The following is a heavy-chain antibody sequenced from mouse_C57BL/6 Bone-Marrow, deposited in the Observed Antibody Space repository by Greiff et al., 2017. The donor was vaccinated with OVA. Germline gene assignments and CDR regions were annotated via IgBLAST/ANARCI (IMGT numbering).Heavy chain of an antibody. CDR2: INPGSGGT. CDR3: ARSPLGAY. CDR1: GYAFTNYL. Sequence: QVQLKESGAELVRPGTSVKVSCKASGYAFTNYLIEWVKQRPGQGLEWIGVINPGSGGTNYNEKFKGKATLTADKSSSTAYMQLSSLTSEDSAVYFCARSPLGAYWGQGTLVTVSA. V-gene: IGHV1-54*01. D-gene: IGHD3-3*01. J-gene: IGHJ3*01.